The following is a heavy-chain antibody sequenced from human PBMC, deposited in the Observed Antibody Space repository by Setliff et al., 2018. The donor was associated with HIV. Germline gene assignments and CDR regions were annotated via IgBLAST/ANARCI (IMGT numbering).Heavy chain of an antibody. J-gene: IGHJ4*02. CDR3: ASTDYYDSSGYH. Sequence: SETLSLTCSVSGGSISSGGYYWSWIRQHPGKGLEWIGYIYYSGSTYYNPSLKSRVTISVDTSKNQFSLKLSSVTAADTAVYYCASTDYYDSSGYHWGQGTLVTVSS. V-gene: IGHV4-31*03. CDR2: IYYSGST. D-gene: IGHD3-22*01. CDR1: GGSISSGGYY.